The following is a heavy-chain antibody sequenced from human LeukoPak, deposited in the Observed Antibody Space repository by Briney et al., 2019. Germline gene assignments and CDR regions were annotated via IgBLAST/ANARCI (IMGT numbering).Heavy chain of an antibody. CDR3: ARDWGVSARPGYMDV. D-gene: IGHD6-6*01. CDR1: GGSISSGSYY. J-gene: IGHJ6*03. V-gene: IGHV4-61*02. Sequence: SETLSLTCTVSGGSISSGSYYWSWIRQPAGKGLEWIGRIYTSGSTNYNPSLKSRVTISVDTSKNQFSLRLSSVTAADTAVYYCARDWGVSARPGYMDVWGKGTTVTVSS. CDR2: IYTSGST.